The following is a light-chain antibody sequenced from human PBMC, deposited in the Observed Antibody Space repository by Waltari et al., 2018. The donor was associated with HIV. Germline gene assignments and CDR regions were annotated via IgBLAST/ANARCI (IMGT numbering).Light chain of an antibody. CDR3: RSYAVSTTV. Sequence: QSALTQPASVAGSPGRAVTISCTGTSSDVGSYNLVSWYQQHPGKAPILMLYEVTKRRSGISNPVTCCKTRHTASLTLAVLQAEDEADYYCRSYAVSTTVFGGGTKLTVI. CDR1: SSDVGSYNL. CDR2: EVT. J-gene: IGLJ3*02. V-gene: IGLV2-23*02.